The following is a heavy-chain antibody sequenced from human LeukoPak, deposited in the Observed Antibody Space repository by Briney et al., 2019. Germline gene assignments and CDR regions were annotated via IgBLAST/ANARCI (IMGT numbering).Heavy chain of an antibody. V-gene: IGHV5-51*01. Sequence: GESLKISCKGSGYSFTSNWIGCVRQLPGKDLEWMGIIYPGDADTRYSPSFQGQVTISADKSISTAYLQWSSLTASDTAMYYCARYPRGYCSSHSCYYYYGMDVWGKGTTVTVSS. CDR3: ARYPRGYCSSHSCYYYYGMDV. CDR1: GYSFTSNW. CDR2: IYPGDADT. D-gene: IGHD2-2*01. J-gene: IGHJ6*04.